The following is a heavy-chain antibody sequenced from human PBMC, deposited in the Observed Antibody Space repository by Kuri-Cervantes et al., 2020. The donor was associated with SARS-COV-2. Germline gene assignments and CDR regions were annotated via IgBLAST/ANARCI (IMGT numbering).Heavy chain of an antibody. CDR2: ISSSNSSR. J-gene: IGHJ4*02. Sequence: GESLKISCAASGFTFSSYSMNWVRQDPGKGLEWVSSISSSNSSRYYADPVKGRCTISRDNAKNSLYLQMNSLIAEDTAVYYCAILYAATFSFDYWGQGILVTVSS. D-gene: IGHD3-9*01. CDR1: GFTFSSYS. V-gene: IGHV3-21*01. CDR3: AILYAATFSFDY.